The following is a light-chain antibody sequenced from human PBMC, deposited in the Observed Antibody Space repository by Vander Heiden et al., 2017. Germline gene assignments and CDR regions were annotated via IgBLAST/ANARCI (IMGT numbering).Light chain of an antibody. V-gene: IGKV1-39*01. J-gene: IGKJ2*02. CDR3: QQSYSTPCT. CDR2: AAS. CDR1: QIISSY. Sequence: DIQMTQSPSSLSASVGDRVTITCRASQIISSYLNWYQQKPVKAPKLLIYAASSLQSGVPSRFSGSGSGTDFTLTISRLQPEDFATYYCQQSYSTPCTFGQGTKVEIK.